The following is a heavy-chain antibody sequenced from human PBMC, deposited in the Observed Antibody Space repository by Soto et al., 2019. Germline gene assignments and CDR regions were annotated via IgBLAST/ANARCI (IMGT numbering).Heavy chain of an antibody. V-gene: IGHV3-9*01. CDR1: GFTLDDYA. CDR3: AKDAIHVLLGYTYGAGGMDV. Sequence: EVQLVESGGDLVQPGRSLRLSCAASGFTLDDYAMHWVRLAPGKGLEWVSGISWNSGDIYYADSVKGRFTISRDNAKNSLSLQMNSLRPDDTAMYYCAKDAIHVLLGYTYGAGGMDVWGQGTTVTVSS. D-gene: IGHD5-18*01. CDR2: ISWNSGDI. J-gene: IGHJ6*02.